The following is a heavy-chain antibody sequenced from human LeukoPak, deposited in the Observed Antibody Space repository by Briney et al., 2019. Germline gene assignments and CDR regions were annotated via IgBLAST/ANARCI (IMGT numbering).Heavy chain of an antibody. CDR1: GGSFSGYY. Sequence: SETLSLTCAVYGGSFSGYYWSWIRQPPGKGLEWIGEINRSGSTNYNPSLKSRVTISVDTSKNQFSLKLSSVTAADTAVYYCARMSKAIAVAGTIDYWGQGTLVTVSS. V-gene: IGHV4-34*01. CDR3: ARMSKAIAVAGTIDY. J-gene: IGHJ4*02. D-gene: IGHD6-19*01. CDR2: INRSGST.